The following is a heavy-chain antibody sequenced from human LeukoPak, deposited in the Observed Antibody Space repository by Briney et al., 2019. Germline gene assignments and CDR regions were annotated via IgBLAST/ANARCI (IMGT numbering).Heavy chain of an antibody. J-gene: IGHJ5*02. D-gene: IGHD2-15*01. CDR1: GFTVSTSY. CDR2: IYTGGST. Sequence: GGSLRLSCAASGFTVSTSYMSWVRLAPGKGLEWVSVIYTGGSTYYADSVKGRFTISRDNSKNTLYLQMNSLRAEDTAVYYCARGYRSGGSCYPVWLDPWGQGTLVTVSS. CDR3: ARGYRSGGSCYPVWLDP. V-gene: IGHV3-53*01.